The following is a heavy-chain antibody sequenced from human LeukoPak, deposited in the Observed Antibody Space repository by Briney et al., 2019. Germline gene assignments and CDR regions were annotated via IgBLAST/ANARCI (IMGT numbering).Heavy chain of an antibody. CDR3: AALAVNWNDRDY. CDR1: GFTFSSYW. CDR2: IKKDGSEK. J-gene: IGHJ4*02. D-gene: IGHD1-20*01. Sequence: GGSLRLSCAASGFTFSSYWMSWVRQAPGKGLEWVANIKKDGSEKYYVDSVKGRFTISRDNAKNSLYLQMNSLRAEDTAVYYCAALAVNWNDRDYWGQGTLVTVSS. V-gene: IGHV3-7*01.